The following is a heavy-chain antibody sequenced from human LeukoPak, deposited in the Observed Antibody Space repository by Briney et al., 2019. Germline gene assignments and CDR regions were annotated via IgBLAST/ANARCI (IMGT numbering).Heavy chain of an antibody. Sequence: ASVKASCKASGYTFTSYAMHWVRQAPGQRLEWMGWINAGNGNTKYSQKFQGRVTITRDTSASTAYMELSSLRSEDTAVYYCARGIGSSSWYAPFDYWGQGTLVTVSS. D-gene: IGHD6-13*01. CDR2: INAGNGNT. CDR1: GYTFTSYA. CDR3: ARGIGSSSWYAPFDY. J-gene: IGHJ4*02. V-gene: IGHV1-3*01.